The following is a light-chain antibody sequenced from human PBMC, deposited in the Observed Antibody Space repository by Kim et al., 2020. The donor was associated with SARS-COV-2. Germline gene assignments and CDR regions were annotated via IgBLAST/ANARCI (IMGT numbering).Light chain of an antibody. Sequence: SYELTQPPSLSVSPGQTVTITCSGDKLRNQFACWYQQKPGQSPVLVIYQDDKRPSGIPERFSGSMSGDTATLTISGAQTVDEADYYCQAWVTSTIFGGGTQLTV. V-gene: IGLV3-1*01. CDR1: KLRNQF. CDR2: QDD. CDR3: QAWVTSTI. J-gene: IGLJ2*01.